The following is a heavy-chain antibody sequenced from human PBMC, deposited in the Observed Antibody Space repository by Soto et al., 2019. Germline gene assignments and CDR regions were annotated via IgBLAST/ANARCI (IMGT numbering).Heavy chain of an antibody. Sequence: GGSLRLSCAASGFTFSSYWMHWVRQAPGKGLVWVSRINSDGSSTSYADSVKGRFTISRDNAKNTLYLQMNSLRAEDTAVYYCAKVGGSDYDFWSGEGYYYMDVWGKGTTVTVSS. CDR3: AKVGGSDYDFWSGEGYYYMDV. V-gene: IGHV3-74*01. CDR2: INSDGSST. D-gene: IGHD3-3*01. J-gene: IGHJ6*03. CDR1: GFTFSSYW.